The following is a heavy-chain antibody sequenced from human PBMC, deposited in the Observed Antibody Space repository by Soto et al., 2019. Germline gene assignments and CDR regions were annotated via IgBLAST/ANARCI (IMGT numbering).Heavy chain of an antibody. D-gene: IGHD6-19*01. CDR3: ARGRSSGWIRRAFSGEYFQH. Sequence: EVQLVESGGGLVKPGGSLRLSCAASGFTFSSYSMNWVRQAPGKGLEWVSSISSSSSYIYYADSVKGRFTISRDNAKNSLYLQMNSLRAEDTAVYYCARGRSSGWIRRAFSGEYFQHWGQGTLVTVSS. J-gene: IGHJ1*01. CDR2: ISSSSSYI. CDR1: GFTFSSYS. V-gene: IGHV3-21*01.